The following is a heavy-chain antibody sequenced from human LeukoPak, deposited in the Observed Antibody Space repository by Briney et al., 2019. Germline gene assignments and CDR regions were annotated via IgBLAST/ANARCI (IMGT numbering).Heavy chain of an antibody. V-gene: IGHV4-39*01. CDR1: GGSISSSSYY. CDR3: ARHGADYGDYVFDY. D-gene: IGHD4-17*01. Sequence: SETLSPTCTVSGGSISSSSYYWGWIRQPPGKGLEWIGSIYYSGSTYYNPSLKSRVTISVDTSKNQFSLKLSSVTAADTAVYYCARHGADYGDYVFDYWGQGTLVTVSS. J-gene: IGHJ4*02. CDR2: IYYSGST.